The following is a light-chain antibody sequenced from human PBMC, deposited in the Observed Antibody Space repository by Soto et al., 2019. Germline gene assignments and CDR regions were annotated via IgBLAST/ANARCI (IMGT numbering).Light chain of an antibody. Sequence: DIQMTQSPSSLSASPGDRVTLTCKASQEITNSLNWYQQRPGKAPTLLIYDAFSLEAGVPSRFSGSGSGTDFSFTISSLQPEDIATYYCQQYDNRPYTFGQGTKLEIK. V-gene: IGKV1-33*01. CDR1: QEITNS. J-gene: IGKJ2*01. CDR3: QQYDNRPYT. CDR2: DAF.